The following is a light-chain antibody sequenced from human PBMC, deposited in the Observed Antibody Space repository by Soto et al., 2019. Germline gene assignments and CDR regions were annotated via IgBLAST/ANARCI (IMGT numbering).Light chain of an antibody. Sequence: DIQMTQSPSSLSASVGDRVTITCQASQSISSYLNWYQQKPGKAPKLLIYAASSLQSGVPSRFSGSGSGTDFTLTISSLQPEDFATYYCQQSYSRVTFGQGTKVDIK. J-gene: IGKJ1*01. CDR3: QQSYSRVT. CDR2: AAS. V-gene: IGKV1-39*01. CDR1: QSISSY.